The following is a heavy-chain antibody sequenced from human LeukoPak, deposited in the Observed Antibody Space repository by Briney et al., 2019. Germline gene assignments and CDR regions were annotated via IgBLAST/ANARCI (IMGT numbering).Heavy chain of an antibody. J-gene: IGHJ2*01. CDR1: GFTFSSTW. V-gene: IGHV3-7*03. CDR2: ISRGGGEK. Sequence: GGSLRLSCAASGFTFSSTWMDWVRQAPGKGLEWVSNISRGGGEKYYVDSVKGRFTISRDNAKNSLYLQLNRLRAEDTAVYYCVRESWYFDLWGRGTLVTVPS. CDR3: VRESWYFDL.